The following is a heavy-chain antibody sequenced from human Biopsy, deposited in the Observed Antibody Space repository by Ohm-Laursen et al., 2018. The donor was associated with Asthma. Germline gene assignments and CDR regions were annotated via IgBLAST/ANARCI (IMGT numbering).Heavy chain of an antibody. CDR2: INSVFGTT. J-gene: IGHJ4*02. V-gene: IGHV1-69*13. CDR3: ARKAGSCISRTCYALDF. CDR1: GGTFNAYV. D-gene: IGHD2-2*01. Sequence: SVTVSCKSLGGTFNAYVIGWVRQAPGQGLEWMGGINSVFGTTTYPQKFQDRVTITADDSTSTDYMELSSLRSEDTAVYYCARKAGSCISRTCYALDFWGQGTLVTVSS.